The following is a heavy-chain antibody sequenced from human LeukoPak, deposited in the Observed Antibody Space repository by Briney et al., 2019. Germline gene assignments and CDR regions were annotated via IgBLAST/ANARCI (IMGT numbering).Heavy chain of an antibody. V-gene: IGHV1-8*03. J-gene: IGHJ4*02. CDR3: ARWGRRDGTPFDY. CDR1: GYTFTSDD. D-gene: IGHD5-24*01. CDR2: MNPNSGNT. Sequence: ASVKVSCKASGYTFTSDDINWVRQATGQGLEWMGWMNPNSGNTGYAQKFQGRVTITRNTSISTAYMELSSLRSEDTAVYYCARWGRRDGTPFDYWGQGTLVTVSS.